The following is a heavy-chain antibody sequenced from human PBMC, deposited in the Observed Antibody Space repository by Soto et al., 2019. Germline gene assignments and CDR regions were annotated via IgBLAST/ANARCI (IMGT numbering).Heavy chain of an antibody. CDR1: GFTFSSYA. J-gene: IGHJ4*02. D-gene: IGHD2-2*01. Sequence: PGGSLRLSCAASGFTFSSYAMSWVRQAPGKGLEWVSAISGSGGSTYYADSVKGRFTISRDNSKNTLYLQMNSLRAEDTAVYYCAKLIVVVPAAMVDYWGQGTLVTVSS. CDR2: ISGSGGST. CDR3: AKLIVVVPAAMVDY. V-gene: IGHV3-23*01.